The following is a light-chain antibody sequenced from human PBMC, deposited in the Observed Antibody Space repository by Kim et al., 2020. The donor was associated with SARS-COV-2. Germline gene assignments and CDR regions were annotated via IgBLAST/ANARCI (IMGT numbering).Light chain of an antibody. CDR1: SSNVGKNY. CDR2: RDD. CDR3: AVWDDSLSGPV. V-gene: IGLV1-47*01. Sequence: QLVLTQPPSASETPGQRVTISCSGSSSNVGKNYVYWYKHLPGTAPQLLIYRDDQRPSGVPDRFSASKSGTSASLAISGLRSEDEANYSCAVWDDSLSGPVFGGGTKVTVL. J-gene: IGLJ3*02.